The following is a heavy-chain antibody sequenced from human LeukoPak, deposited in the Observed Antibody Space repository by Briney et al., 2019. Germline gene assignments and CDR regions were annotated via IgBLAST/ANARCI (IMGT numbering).Heavy chain of an antibody. J-gene: IGHJ4*02. Sequence: GSVKVSCKASGYAFTSYPINWVRQAPGQGLEWMGWINTNTGNPTYAQGFTGRFVFSLDTSVTTAYLQINSLKAEDTAVYYCARDSRPGLRYFDWAFDYWGQGTLVTVSS. V-gene: IGHV7-4-1*02. CDR2: INTNTGNP. CDR1: GYAFTSYP. D-gene: IGHD3-9*01. CDR3: ARDSRPGLRYFDWAFDY.